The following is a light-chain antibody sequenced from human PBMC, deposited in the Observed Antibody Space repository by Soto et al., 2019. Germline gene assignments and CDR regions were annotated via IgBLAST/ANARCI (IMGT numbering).Light chain of an antibody. Sequence: QSVLTQPASVSGSPGQSITISCTGTSSDVGSYNLVSWYQHHPGKAPKLMIYDVSKRPSGVSNRFSGSKSGNTATLTISGLQAEDEADYYCSSYTSSSPWVFGTGTKVTVL. CDR1: SSDVGSYNL. V-gene: IGLV2-14*02. CDR3: SSYTSSSPWV. J-gene: IGLJ1*01. CDR2: DVS.